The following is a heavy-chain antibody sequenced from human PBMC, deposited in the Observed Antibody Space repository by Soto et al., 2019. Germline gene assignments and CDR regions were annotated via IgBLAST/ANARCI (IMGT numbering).Heavy chain of an antibody. CDR3: ARVADYDFWSGYPSSYYYYGMDV. D-gene: IGHD3-3*01. V-gene: IGHV1-69*01. CDR1: GGTFSSYA. J-gene: IGHJ6*02. CDR2: IIAIFATA. Sequence: QVQLVQSGAEVKKPGSSVKVSCKASGGTFSSYAISWVRQAPGQGLEWMGGIIAIFATANYAQKFQGRVTITADDSTSTVYMELSSMRCEDTAVYYCARVADYDFWSGYPSSYYYYGMDVWGQGTTVSVSS.